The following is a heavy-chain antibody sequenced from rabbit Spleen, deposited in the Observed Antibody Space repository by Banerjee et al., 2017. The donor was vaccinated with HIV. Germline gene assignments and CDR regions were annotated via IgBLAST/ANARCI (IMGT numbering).Heavy chain of an antibody. J-gene: IGHJ6*01. D-gene: IGHD8-1*01. CDR2: IYTGFTTNT. V-gene: IGHV1S40*01. CDR1: GFSFSIDYF. Sequence: QSLEVSGGGLVKPEGSLTLTCTASGFSFSIDYFPCWVRQAPGKGLEWIACIYTGFTTNTYYANWAKGRFTISKISSTTVTLQMTSLTAADTATYFCARDTGTSFSSYGMDLWGPGTLVTVS. CDR3: ARDTGTSFSSYGMDL.